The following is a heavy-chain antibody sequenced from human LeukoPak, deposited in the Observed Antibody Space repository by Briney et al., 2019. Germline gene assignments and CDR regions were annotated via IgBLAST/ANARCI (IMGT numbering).Heavy chain of an antibody. V-gene: IGHV4-34*01. J-gene: IGHJ4*02. CDR2: INHSGST. CDR3: ARVPGIAVAGPQIFDY. Sequence: SETLSLTCAVYGGSFSGYYWSWIRLPPGKGLEWIGEINHSGSTNYNPSLKSRVTISVDTSKNQFSLKLSSVTAADTAVYYCARVPGIAVAGPQIFDYWGQGTLVTVSS. CDR1: GGSFSGYY. D-gene: IGHD6-19*01.